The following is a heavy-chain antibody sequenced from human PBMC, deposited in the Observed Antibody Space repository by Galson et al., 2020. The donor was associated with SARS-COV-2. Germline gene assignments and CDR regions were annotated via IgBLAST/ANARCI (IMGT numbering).Heavy chain of an antibody. J-gene: IGHJ5*02. CDR1: GGSISSGDYY. V-gene: IGHV4-30-4*01. CDR3: ARAMRSTIFGVVIMGFDP. Sequence: ETSETLSLTCTVSGGSISSGDYYWSWIRQPPGKGLEWIGYIYYSGSTYYNPSLKSRVTISVDTSKNQFSLKLTPVTAADTAVYYCARAMRSTIFGVVIMGFDPWGQGTLVTVSS. CDR2: IYYSGST. D-gene: IGHD3-3*01.